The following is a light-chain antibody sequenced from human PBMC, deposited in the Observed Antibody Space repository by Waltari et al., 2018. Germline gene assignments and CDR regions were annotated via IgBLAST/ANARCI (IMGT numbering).Light chain of an antibody. Sequence: QSALTHPASRSGSPGRSFTIPCTGTNNDIGGYDYVSWYQQHPGKAPKLLIYDVSDRASGVCIRVSGSKCGNTASLTISGLQTEDEADYYCSAYVSGSTLKMFGGGTKLTVL. J-gene: IGLJ3*02. CDR3: SAYVSGSTLKM. CDR1: NNDIGGYDY. CDR2: DVS. V-gene: IGLV2-14*01.